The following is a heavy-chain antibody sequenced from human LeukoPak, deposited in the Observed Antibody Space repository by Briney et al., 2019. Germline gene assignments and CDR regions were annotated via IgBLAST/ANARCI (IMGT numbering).Heavy chain of an antibody. CDR1: GYTFTSYY. J-gene: IGHJ4*02. D-gene: IGHD1-26*01. Sequence: GASVKVSCKASGYTFTSYYMHWVRQAPGQGLEWMGVINPSGGTTSYAQKFQGRVTMTRDTSTSTVYMELSSLRSDDTAVYYCARVNSGSYYHFDYWGQGTLVTVSS. CDR2: INPSGGTT. V-gene: IGHV1-46*01. CDR3: ARVNSGSYYHFDY.